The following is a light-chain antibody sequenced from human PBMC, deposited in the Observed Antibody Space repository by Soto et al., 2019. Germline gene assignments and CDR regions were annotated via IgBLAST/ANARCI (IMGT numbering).Light chain of an antibody. CDR3: QQYNNWPQT. Sequence: EIVMTQSPATLSVSPGERATLSCRASQSISSNLVWYQQKPGQAPRLLIYGASTRATGISARFSGSGSGTEFTLTISSLQSEDFAVYCCQQYNNWPQTFGQGTKVEIK. V-gene: IGKV3-15*01. CDR1: QSISSN. CDR2: GAS. J-gene: IGKJ1*01.